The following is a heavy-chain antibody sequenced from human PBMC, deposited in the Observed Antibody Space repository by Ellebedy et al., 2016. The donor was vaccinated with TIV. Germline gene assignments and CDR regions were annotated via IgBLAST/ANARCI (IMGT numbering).Heavy chain of an antibody. CDR2: IIPIFGRA. V-gene: IGHV1-69*13. D-gene: IGHD1-14*01. Sequence: AASVKVSCKASGGTFSNYAISWARQAPGQGLEWMGGIIPIFGRANYVQNFRGRVTITADESTSTAYLELSRLRSDDTAVYYCASSETRTTPDYWGQGTLVTVSS. CDR1: GGTFSNYA. CDR3: ASSETRTTPDY. J-gene: IGHJ4*02.